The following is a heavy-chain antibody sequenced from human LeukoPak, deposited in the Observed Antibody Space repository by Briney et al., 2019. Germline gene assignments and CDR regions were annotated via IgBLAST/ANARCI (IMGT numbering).Heavy chain of an antibody. V-gene: IGHV4-34*01. CDR2: SNDSGGT. Sequence: SETLSLTCAVYGGTFSGYYWSWIRQPPGKRLEWVGESNDSGGTNYNPSLKSRVTVSADKSKNQVSLRLTSVTAADTAVYYCARLSVIVGAALEYYYYYMDVWGQGTTVTVSS. D-gene: IGHD1-26*01. J-gene: IGHJ6*03. CDR3: ARLSVIVGAALEYYYYYMDV. CDR1: GGTFSGYY.